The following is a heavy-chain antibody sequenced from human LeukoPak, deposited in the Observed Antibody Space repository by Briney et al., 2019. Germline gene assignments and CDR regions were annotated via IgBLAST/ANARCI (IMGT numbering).Heavy chain of an antibody. J-gene: IGHJ4*02. Sequence: GGSLRLSCAASGFTVSSNNMSWVRQAPGKGLEWVSVIYSGGSTYYAYSVKGRFTISRDNSKNTLYLQINSLRAEDTAVYYCARGYYYDSSGYFPFDYWGQGTLVTVSS. V-gene: IGHV3-53*01. CDR1: GFTVSSNN. CDR2: IYSGGST. D-gene: IGHD3-22*01. CDR3: ARGYYYDSSGYFPFDY.